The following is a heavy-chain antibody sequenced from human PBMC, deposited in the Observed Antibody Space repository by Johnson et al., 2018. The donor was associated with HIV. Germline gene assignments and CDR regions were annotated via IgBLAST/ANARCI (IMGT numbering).Heavy chain of an antibody. CDR3: AREGGGTVVLGDEGAFDI. CDR1: GFTFSSYA. CDR2: IKQDGSEK. V-gene: IGHV3-7*01. J-gene: IGHJ3*02. Sequence: VQLVESGGGVVQPGRSLRLSCAASGFTFSSYAMHWVRQAPGKGLEWVANIKQDGSEKYYVDSVKGRITISRDNAKNTLFLQMNSLRAEDTSVYYCAREGGGTVVLGDEGAFDIWGQGTMVTVSS. D-gene: IGHD3-10*01.